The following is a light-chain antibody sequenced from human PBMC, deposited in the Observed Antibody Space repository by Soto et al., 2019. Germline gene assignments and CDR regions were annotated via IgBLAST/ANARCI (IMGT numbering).Light chain of an antibody. CDR2: DAS. V-gene: IGKV1-5*01. Sequence: IQMTQFPSTLSASIGDRVTITCRASQSISGWLAWYQQKPGKAPKLLIYDASNLESGVPSRFSGSGSGTEFTLTISSLQPDDFATYYCQQYNTYWTFGQGTKVDIK. J-gene: IGKJ1*01. CDR3: QQYNTYWT. CDR1: QSISGW.